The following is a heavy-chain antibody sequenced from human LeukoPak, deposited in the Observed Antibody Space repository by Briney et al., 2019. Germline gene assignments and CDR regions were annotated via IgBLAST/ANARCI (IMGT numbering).Heavy chain of an antibody. D-gene: IGHD6-6*01. CDR2: ISSSGSSI. CDR1: GFTFSNYE. V-gene: IGHV3-48*03. Sequence: GGSLRLSCAASGFTFSNYEMNWVRQAPGKGLEWVSYISSSGSSIFSADSVKGRFTISRDNAKNSLYLQMNSPRVEDTALYYCARGPYSSSAGGFDYWGQGTLVTVSS. CDR3: ARGPYSSSAGGFDY. J-gene: IGHJ4*02.